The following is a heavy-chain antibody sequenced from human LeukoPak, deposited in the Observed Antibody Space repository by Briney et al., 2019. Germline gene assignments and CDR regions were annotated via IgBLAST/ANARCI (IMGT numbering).Heavy chain of an antibody. Sequence: GESLEISCWASAYSFTSYWVVCVRQKAGKKVVWMGIIYSGDSDARYSASFKGPVTISANKSMSTAYLQWSSRKASDTAIYYCARHGQSTAMVTNWFDPWGQGTLVTVSS. CDR1: AYSFTSYW. CDR3: ARHGQSTAMVTNWFDP. CDR2: IYSGDSDA. D-gene: IGHD5-18*01. V-gene: IGHV5-51*01. J-gene: IGHJ5*02.